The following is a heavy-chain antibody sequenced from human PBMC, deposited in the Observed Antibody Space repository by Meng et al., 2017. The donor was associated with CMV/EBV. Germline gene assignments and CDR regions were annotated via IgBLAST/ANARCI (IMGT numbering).Heavy chain of an antibody. CDR1: GFTFSSYS. Sequence: GESLKISCAASGFTFSSYSMNWVRQAPGKGLEWVSSISSSSSYIYYADSVKGRFTISRDNAKNSLYLQMNSLRAEDTAVYYCAREEYSHGLEYYYSGMDVWGQGTTVTVSS. CDR2: ISSSSSYI. V-gene: IGHV3-21*01. J-gene: IGHJ6*02. CDR3: AREEYSHGLEYYYSGMDV. D-gene: IGHD5-18*01.